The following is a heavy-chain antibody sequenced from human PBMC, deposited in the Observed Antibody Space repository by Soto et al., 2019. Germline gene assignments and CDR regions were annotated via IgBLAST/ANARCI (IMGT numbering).Heavy chain of an antibody. J-gene: IGHJ6*02. V-gene: IGHV3-11*01. Sequence: QVQLVESGGGLVKPGGSLRLSCAASGFTFSDYYMSWIRQAPGKGLEWVSYISSSGSTIYYADSVKGRFTISRDNAKNSLYLQMNSLRAEDTAVYYCARGLGAYCGGDCFSGPRLYYYGMDVWGQGTTVTVSS. CDR3: ARGLGAYCGGDCFSGPRLYYYGMDV. CDR2: ISSSGSTI. D-gene: IGHD2-21*02. CDR1: GFTFSDYY.